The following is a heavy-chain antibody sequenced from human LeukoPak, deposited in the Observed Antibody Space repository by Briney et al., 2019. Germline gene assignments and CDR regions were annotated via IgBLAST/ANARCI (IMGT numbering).Heavy chain of an antibody. CDR1: GHTFTSYD. J-gene: IGHJ6*03. Sequence: ASVKVSCKASGHTFTSYDINWVRQATGQGLEWMGWMNPNSGNTGYAQKFQGRVTITRNTSISTAYMELSSLRSEDTAVYYCARGRGSGRNYYYYYYMDVWGKGTTVTVSS. CDR3: ARGRGSGRNYYYYYYMDV. V-gene: IGHV1-8*03. CDR2: MNPNSGNT. D-gene: IGHD3-10*01.